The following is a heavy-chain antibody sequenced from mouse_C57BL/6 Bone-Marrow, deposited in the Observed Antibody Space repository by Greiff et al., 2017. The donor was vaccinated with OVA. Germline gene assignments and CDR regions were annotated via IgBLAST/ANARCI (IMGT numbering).Heavy chain of an antibody. Sequence: EVKLVETGGGLVQPGGSRGLSCEGSGFTFSGFWMSWVRQTPGTTLEWIGDINSDGSAINYAPSIKDRFTIFRDNDKSTLYLQMSNVRSEDTATYFCMRYGNYWYFDVWGTGTTVTVSS. D-gene: IGHD2-1*01. J-gene: IGHJ1*03. CDR3: MRYGNYWYFDV. CDR1: GFTFSGFW. V-gene: IGHV11-2*01. CDR2: INSDGSAI.